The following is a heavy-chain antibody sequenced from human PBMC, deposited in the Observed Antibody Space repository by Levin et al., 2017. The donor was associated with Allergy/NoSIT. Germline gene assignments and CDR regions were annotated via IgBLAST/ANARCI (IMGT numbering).Heavy chain of an antibody. Sequence: SETLSLTCTVSGGSISSYYWSWIRQPAGKGLEWIGRIYTSGSTNYNPSLKSRVTMSVDTSKNQFSLKLSSVTAADTAVYYCARGYYYDSSGYYVAFDSWGQGTMVTVSS. V-gene: IGHV4-4*07. D-gene: IGHD3-22*01. CDR1: GGSISSYY. CDR3: ARGYYYDSSGYYVAFDS. CDR2: IYTSGST. J-gene: IGHJ3*02.